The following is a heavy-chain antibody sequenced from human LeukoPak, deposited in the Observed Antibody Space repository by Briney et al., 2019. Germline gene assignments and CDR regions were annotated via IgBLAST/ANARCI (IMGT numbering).Heavy chain of an antibody. CDR3: ATADKWEPLDY. D-gene: IGHD1-26*01. CDR2: FDPEDGES. J-gene: IGHJ4*02. CDR1: GASLSETS. V-gene: IGHV1-24*01. Sequence: GSVKVSCKVSGASLSETSIHWVRQAPGQWREWMGGFDPEDGESIFAQRFQGRFSMTEDTSTDTAYMELRSLRPEDTAVYYCATADKWEPLDYWGQGTLVTVSS.